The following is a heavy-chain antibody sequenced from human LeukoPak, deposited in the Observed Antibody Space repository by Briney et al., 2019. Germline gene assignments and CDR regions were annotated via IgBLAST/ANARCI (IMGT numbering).Heavy chain of an antibody. CDR2: IYYSGST. D-gene: IGHD1-26*01. J-gene: IGHJ3*02. CDR1: GGSISSSSYY. V-gene: IGHV4-39*07. CDR3: ARDVGAPGAFDI. Sequence: PSETLSLTCTVSGGSISSSSYYWGWIRQPPGKGLEWIGNIYYSGSTYYNPSLKSRVTISLDTSKNQFSLKLSSVTAADTAVYYCARDVGAPGAFDIWGQGTMVTVSS.